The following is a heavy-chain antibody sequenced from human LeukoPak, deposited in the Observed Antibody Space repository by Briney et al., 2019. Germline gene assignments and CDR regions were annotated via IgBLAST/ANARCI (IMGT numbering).Heavy chain of an antibody. Sequence: PGGSLRLSCAASRFTFSSYAMSWVRQAPGKGLEWVSVVSGSGTATYYADSVKGRFSISRDNSKNTLYVQMNSLSPEDTAIYYCAKGPLVPVATYYFDYWGKGTLVIVSS. J-gene: IGHJ4*02. D-gene: IGHD2-2*01. CDR1: RFTFSSYA. CDR3: AKGPLVPVATYYFDY. CDR2: VSGSGTAT. V-gene: IGHV3-23*01.